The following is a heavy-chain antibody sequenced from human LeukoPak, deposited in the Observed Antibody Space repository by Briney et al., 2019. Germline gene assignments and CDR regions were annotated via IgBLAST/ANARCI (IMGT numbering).Heavy chain of an antibody. J-gene: IGHJ4*02. CDR2: LIGSSGST. CDR3: AKGAYDYIEIGYFDS. D-gene: IGHD5-12*01. V-gene: IGHV3-23*01. Sequence: GGSLRLSCAASGFTSTNYAMNWVRQAPGKGLEWVSVLIGSSGSTDYADSVKGRFTISRDTSKNTLFLQMNSLRAEDTAIYYCAKGAYDYIEIGYFDSWGQGALVTVSS. CDR1: GFTSTNYA.